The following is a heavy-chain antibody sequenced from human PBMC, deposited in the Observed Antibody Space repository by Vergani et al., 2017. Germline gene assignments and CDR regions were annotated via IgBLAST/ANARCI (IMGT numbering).Heavy chain of an antibody. CDR2: IDTNTGNP. D-gene: IGHD6-19*01. J-gene: IGHJ6*02. Sequence: QVQLVQSGSELKKPGASVKVSCKASGYIFTSYAMNWVRQAPGQGLECLGWIDTNTGNPTYAQGFTGRFVFSLDTSVSTAYLQISSLKAEDTAVYYCSRGGRISGCWGMDVGGQGTTVTVSS. V-gene: IGHV7-4-1*02. CDR3: SRGGRISGCWGMDV. CDR1: GYIFTSYA.